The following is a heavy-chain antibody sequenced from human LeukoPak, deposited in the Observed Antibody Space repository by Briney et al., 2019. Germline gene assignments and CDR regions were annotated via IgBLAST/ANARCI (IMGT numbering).Heavy chain of an antibody. J-gene: IGHJ5*02. D-gene: IGHD6-19*01. CDR3: ARGQARLSWFDP. Sequence: SETLSLTCTVSGYSISSGYYWGWIRQPPGKGLEWIGGIYHSGSTYYKPSLKSRVTISVDASKNQFSLKLSSVTAADTAVYYCARGQARLSWFDPWGQGTLVTVSS. CDR1: GYSISSGYY. V-gene: IGHV4-38-2*02. CDR2: IYHSGST.